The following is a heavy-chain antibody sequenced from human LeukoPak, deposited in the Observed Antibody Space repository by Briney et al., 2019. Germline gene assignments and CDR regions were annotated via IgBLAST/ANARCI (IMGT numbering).Heavy chain of an antibody. CDR1: GFTFSSYW. Sequence: GGSLRLSCAASGFTFSSYWMHWVRQAPGKGLVWVSRINTDGSSTSYADSVKGRFTISRDNAKNTLYLQMNSLRVEDTAVYYCARDQCTSTSCYGYNWFDPWGQGTLATVSS. D-gene: IGHD2-2*01. V-gene: IGHV3-74*01. CDR3: ARDQCTSTSCYGYNWFDP. J-gene: IGHJ5*02. CDR2: INTDGSST.